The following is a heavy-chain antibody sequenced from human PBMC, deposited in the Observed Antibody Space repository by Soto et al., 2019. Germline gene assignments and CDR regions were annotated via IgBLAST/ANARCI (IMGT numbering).Heavy chain of an antibody. J-gene: IGHJ4*02. D-gene: IGHD5-18*01. V-gene: IGHV4-4*07. Sequence: QVQLQESGPGLVKPSETLSLTCTVSSVSISNYYWTWIRQPAGKGLEWIGRIFPSGSTNYTPSLRGRVTMSVDTSKNLFSLKLSSVTAADTALYYWASEGTAMNLHYWGQGTLVTVSS. CDR1: SVSISNYY. CDR2: IFPSGST. CDR3: ASEGTAMNLHY.